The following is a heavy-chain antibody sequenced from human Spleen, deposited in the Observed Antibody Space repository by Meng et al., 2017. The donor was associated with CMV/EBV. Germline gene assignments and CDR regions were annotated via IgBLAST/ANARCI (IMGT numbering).Heavy chain of an antibody. V-gene: IGHV1-2*02. CDR1: GYTFTGYY. CDR3: ARGEYLVVKKANWFDP. Sequence: ASVKVSCKASGYTFTGYYMHWVRRAPGQGLEWMGWINPNSGGTNYAQKFQGRVTMTRDTSISTAYMELSRLRSDDTAVYYCARGEYLVVKKANWFDPWGQGTLVTVSS. J-gene: IGHJ5*02. D-gene: IGHD3-22*01. CDR2: INPNSGGT.